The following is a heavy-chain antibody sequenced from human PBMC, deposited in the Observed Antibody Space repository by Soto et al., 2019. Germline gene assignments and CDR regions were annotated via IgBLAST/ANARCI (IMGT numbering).Heavy chain of an antibody. CDR2: ISGSDGRT. CDR1: GFTFITFD. Sequence: EVQLLESGGGLVQPGGSLRLSCVASGFTFITFDMSWVRQAPGKGLESVSEISGSDGRTYYADSVNRRFTISRDNSKNTLYLQMNSLRAEDTAVYYCAKGAWLDYWGQGILVTVSS. J-gene: IGHJ4*02. V-gene: IGHV3-23*01. CDR3: AKGAWLDY. D-gene: IGHD3-9*01.